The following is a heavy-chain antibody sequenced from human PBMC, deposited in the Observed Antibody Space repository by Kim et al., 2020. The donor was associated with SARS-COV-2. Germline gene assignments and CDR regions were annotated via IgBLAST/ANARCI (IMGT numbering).Heavy chain of an antibody. CDR2: K. Sequence: KYNADCEKCRFTISRDNSKTTLYLQMNSLRAEDTAVYYCANKPGGYYGMDVWGQGTTVTVSS. CDR3: ANKPGGYYGMDV. D-gene: IGHD3-10*01. J-gene: IGHJ6*02. V-gene: IGHV3-30*02.